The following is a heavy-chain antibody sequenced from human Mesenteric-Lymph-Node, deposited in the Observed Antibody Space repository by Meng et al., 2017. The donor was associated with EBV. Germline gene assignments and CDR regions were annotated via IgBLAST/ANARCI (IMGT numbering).Heavy chain of an antibody. Sequence: HEPGSGLVKPSQTLSLPCTFSGGSVNSGGYSWSWIRQSPEKGLEWIGYVHHSGLTYYNPSLETRVIISLERSKNQFSLKLTSVTAADTAVYYCAGGDYVNQFNYWGQGTLVTVSS. V-gene: IGHV4-30-2*06. CDR1: GGSVNSGGYS. CDR3: AGGDYVNQFNY. D-gene: IGHD4-17*01. J-gene: IGHJ4*02. CDR2: VHHSGLT.